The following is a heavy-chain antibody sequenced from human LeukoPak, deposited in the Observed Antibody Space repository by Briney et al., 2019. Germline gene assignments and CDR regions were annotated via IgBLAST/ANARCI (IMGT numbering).Heavy chain of an antibody. Sequence: QPGGSLRLSCAASGFTFSSYAMHWVRRAPGKGLVWVSRINSDGSSTSYADSVKGRFTISRDNAKNTLYLQMNSLRAEDTAVYYCARDLSDTDPDFDYWGQGTLVTVSS. CDR2: INSDGSST. D-gene: IGHD5-18*01. J-gene: IGHJ4*02. CDR1: GFTFSSYA. V-gene: IGHV3-74*01. CDR3: ARDLSDTDPDFDY.